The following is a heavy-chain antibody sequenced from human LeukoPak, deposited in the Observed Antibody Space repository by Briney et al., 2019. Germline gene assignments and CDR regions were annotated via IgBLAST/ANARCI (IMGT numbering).Heavy chain of an antibody. V-gene: IGHV3-49*04. D-gene: IGHD5-24*01. CDR1: GFSIAEYA. Sequence: GGSLRLSCTASGFSIAEYAMTWVRQPPGRGLEWLGFIRSKSYSETTQFAASVRGRFTISRDDSNSVTYLQMNSLKIEDTAVYFCTRDRRDGYNDGYFSLWGRGTLVTVSS. J-gene: IGHJ2*01. CDR3: TRDRRDGYNDGYFSL. CDR2: IRSKSYSETT.